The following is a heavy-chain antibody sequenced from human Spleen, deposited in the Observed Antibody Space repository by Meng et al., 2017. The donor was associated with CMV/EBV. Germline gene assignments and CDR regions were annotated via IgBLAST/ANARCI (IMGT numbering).Heavy chain of an antibody. Sequence: ASGFTFSSYSLHWVRQAPGKGLDWVAVISFDVSRKYYADSVKGRFTISRDNSKNTLYLQMDSLIPEDTAVYYCARDRGSGWFTDFDYWGQGTLVTVSS. D-gene: IGHD6-19*01. J-gene: IGHJ4*02. CDR3: ARDRGSGWFTDFDY. V-gene: IGHV3-30*04. CDR2: ISFDVSRK. CDR1: GFTFSSYS.